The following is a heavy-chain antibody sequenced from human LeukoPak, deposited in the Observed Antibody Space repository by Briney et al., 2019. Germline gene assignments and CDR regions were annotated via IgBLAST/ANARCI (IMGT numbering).Heavy chain of an antibody. V-gene: IGHV3-21*01. CDR1: GFTFSSYS. CDR2: ISSSSSYI. Sequence: GGSLRLSCAASGFTFSSYSMNWVRQAPGKGLEWVSSISSSSSYIYYADSVKGRFTISRDDAKNSLYLQMNSLRAEDTAVYYCARDIAVAGFFDYWGQGTLVTVSS. J-gene: IGHJ4*02. CDR3: ARDIAVAGFFDY. D-gene: IGHD6-19*01.